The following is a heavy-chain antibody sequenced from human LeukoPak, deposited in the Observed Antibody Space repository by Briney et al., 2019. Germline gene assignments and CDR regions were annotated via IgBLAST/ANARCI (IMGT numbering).Heavy chain of an antibody. Sequence: PGGSLRLSCAASGFTFSSHAMHWVRQAPGKGLEWVAVISYDGSNKYYADSVEGRFTISRDNSKNTLYLQMNSLRAEDTAVYYCARDFSSYYANSAYYGDTWFDYWGQGTLVTVSS. J-gene: IGHJ4*02. D-gene: IGHD3-22*01. CDR3: ARDFSSYYANSAYYGDTWFDY. V-gene: IGHV3-30*04. CDR2: ISYDGSNK. CDR1: GFTFSSHA.